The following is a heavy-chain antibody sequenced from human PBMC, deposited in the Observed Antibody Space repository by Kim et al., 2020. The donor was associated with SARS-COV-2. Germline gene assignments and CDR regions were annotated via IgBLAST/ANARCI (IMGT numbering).Heavy chain of an antibody. D-gene: IGHD3-10*01. CDR3: AKGSGSRSIDY. J-gene: IGHJ4*02. CDR1: GFSFSTSA. Sequence: GGSLRLSCAASGFSFSTSAVGWVRQAPGKGLEWVSGISGTGGTTLYADSVKGRFTLSRDTSKNTLYLQMNTLRAEETALYYCAKGSGSRSIDYWGQGTLVTVSS. V-gene: IGHV3-23*01. CDR2: ISGTGGTT.